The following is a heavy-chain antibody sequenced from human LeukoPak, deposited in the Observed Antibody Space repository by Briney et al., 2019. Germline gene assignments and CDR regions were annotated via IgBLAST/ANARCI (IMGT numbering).Heavy chain of an antibody. CDR2: ISASGGST. CDR1: GFTFSSSA. Sequence: GGSLRLSCAASGFTFSSSAMSWVRQVPGKGLEWVSGISASGGSTYYADSVKGRFTISRDNAKNSLYLQMNSLRAEDTAVYYCARLRYCSGGSCYFFDYWGQGTLVTVSS. CDR3: ARLRYCSGGSCYFFDY. V-gene: IGHV3-23*01. D-gene: IGHD2-15*01. J-gene: IGHJ4*02.